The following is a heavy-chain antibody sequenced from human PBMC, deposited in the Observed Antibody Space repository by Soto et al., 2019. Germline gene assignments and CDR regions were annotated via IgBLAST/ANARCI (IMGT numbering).Heavy chain of an antibody. CDR3: ARDHGGGGLTLEY. J-gene: IGHJ4*02. CDR2: ISNSGSIT. CDR1: GFIFSDYY. D-gene: IGHD3-16*01. V-gene: IGHV3-11*01. Sequence: QVHLEESGGGLVKPGGSLRLSCTASGFIFSDYYMSWIRQAPGKGLEWVSDISNSGSITHHADSGEGRFTISRDNAKDSLYLQMNSLRPEDSAIYYCARDHGGGGLTLEYWGQGTLVTVSS.